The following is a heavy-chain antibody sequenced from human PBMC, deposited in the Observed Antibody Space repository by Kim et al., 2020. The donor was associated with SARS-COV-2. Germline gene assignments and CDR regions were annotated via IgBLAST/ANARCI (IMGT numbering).Heavy chain of an antibody. CDR1: GGSISSYY. J-gene: IGHJ5*02. CDR2: IYYSGST. D-gene: IGHD3-3*01. CDR3: ARHPGITIFGVVIIPAWFDP. V-gene: IGHV4-59*08. Sequence: SETLSLTCTVSGGSISSYYWSWIRQPPGKVLEWIGYIYYSGSTKYNPSLKSRVTISVDTSKNQFSLKLSSVTAADTAVYYCARHPGITIFGVVIIPAWFDPWGQGTLVTVSS.